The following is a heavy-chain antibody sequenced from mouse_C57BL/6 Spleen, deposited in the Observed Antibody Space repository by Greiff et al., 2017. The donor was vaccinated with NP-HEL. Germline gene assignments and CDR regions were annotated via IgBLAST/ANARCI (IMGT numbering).Heavy chain of an antibody. CDR1: GFTFSSYA. CDR2: ISDGGSYT. Sequence: EVMLVESGGGLVKPGGSLKLSCAASGFTFSSYAMSWVRQTPEKRLEWVATISDGGSYTYYPDNVKGRFTISRDNAKNNLYLQMSHLKSEDTAMYYCARDLDTTVVAPPAWFAYWGQGTLVTVSA. V-gene: IGHV5-4*01. J-gene: IGHJ3*01. CDR3: ARDLDTTVVAPPAWFAY. D-gene: IGHD1-1*01.